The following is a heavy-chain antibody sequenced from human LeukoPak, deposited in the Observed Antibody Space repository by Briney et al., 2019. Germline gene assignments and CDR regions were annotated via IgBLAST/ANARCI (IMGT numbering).Heavy chain of an antibody. Sequence: PGGSLRLSCAASGFTFSIYSLNWVRQAPGKGLEWVAYIGRSGDRTTKYADSVKGRFIISRDNAENSLFLQMNSLRAEDTAVYYCAVPPLSGTGSSRPLAGVDVWGQGTTVTVSS. J-gene: IGHJ6*02. CDR1: GFTFSIYS. D-gene: IGHD3-10*01. CDR3: AVPPLSGTGSSRPLAGVDV. V-gene: IGHV3-48*04. CDR2: IGRSGDRTT.